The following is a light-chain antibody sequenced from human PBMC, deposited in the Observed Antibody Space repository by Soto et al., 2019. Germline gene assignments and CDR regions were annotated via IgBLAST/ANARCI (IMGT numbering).Light chain of an antibody. CDR3: HQSYDIPT. Sequence: DILMTQSPSCLSASVGDRVTITCQASQDISNHLNWYQQKPGKPPXXLIYDASNVNTGVPSRFRASGSGTDFTLTVSSLKPEDFATYYCHQSYDIPTFGQGTRLEIK. J-gene: IGKJ5*01. V-gene: IGKV1-33*01. CDR2: DAS. CDR1: QDISNH.